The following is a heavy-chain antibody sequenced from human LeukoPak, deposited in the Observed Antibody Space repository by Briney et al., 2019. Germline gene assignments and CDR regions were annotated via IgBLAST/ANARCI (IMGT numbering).Heavy chain of an antibody. CDR1: GFTFTSST. V-gene: IGHV1-58*02. CDR3: ARTNQISETAFDI. Sequence: ASVKVSCKASGFTFTSSTMQWVRQARGQRLEWIGWIVVGSGNTHYAQKFQERVTITRDMSTSTAYMELSSLRSEDTAVYYCARTNQISETAFDIWGQGTMVIVSS. CDR2: IVVGSGNT. J-gene: IGHJ3*02. D-gene: IGHD1-14*01.